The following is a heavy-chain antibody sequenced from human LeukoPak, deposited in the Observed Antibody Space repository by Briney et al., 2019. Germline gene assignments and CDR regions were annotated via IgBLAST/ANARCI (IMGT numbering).Heavy chain of an antibody. CDR1: GGSFSGYY. Sequence: SETLSLTCAVYGGSFSGYYWSWIREPPGKGLEWIGEINHSGSTNYNPSLKSRVTISVDTSKNQFSLKLSSVTAADTAVYYCARRSGPFGVVIKRSSHGPIGYWGQGTLVTVSS. CDR2: INHSGST. V-gene: IGHV4-34*01. J-gene: IGHJ4*02. CDR3: ARRSGPFGVVIKRSSHGPIGY. D-gene: IGHD3-3*01.